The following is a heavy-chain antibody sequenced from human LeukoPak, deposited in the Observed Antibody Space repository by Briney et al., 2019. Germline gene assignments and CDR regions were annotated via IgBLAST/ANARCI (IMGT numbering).Heavy chain of an antibody. CDR3: ARVDSTSGANFDY. CDR2: IYHSGGT. D-gene: IGHD6-13*01. J-gene: IGHJ4*02. Sequence: SETLSLTCAVSGDSISSSNWWSWVRQSPGKGLEWIGEIYHSGGTNCNPSLKSRVSISVDKSNNLFSLKLNSVTAADTAVYYCARVDSTSGANFDYWGQGTLVTVSS. CDR1: GDSISSSNW. V-gene: IGHV4-4*02.